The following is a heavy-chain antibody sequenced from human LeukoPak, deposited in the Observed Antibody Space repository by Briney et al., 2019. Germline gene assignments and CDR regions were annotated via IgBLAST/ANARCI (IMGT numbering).Heavy chain of an antibody. V-gene: IGHV3-66*02. CDR2: IYSGGTT. CDR1: GFTVSSNY. D-gene: IGHD3-10*01. J-gene: IGHJ6*03. Sequence: GGSLRLSCAASGFTVSSNYMSWVRQAPGKGLEWVSVIYSGGTTYYVDSVKGRFTISRDTSRNTLYLQINSLRPEDTAVYYCARFSVRGVTLYYMDVWGKGTTVTVSS. CDR3: ARFSVRGVTLYYMDV.